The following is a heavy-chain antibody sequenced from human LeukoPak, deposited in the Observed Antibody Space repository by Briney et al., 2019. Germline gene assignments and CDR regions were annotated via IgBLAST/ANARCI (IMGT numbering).Heavy chain of an antibody. J-gene: IGHJ4*02. Sequence: SETLSLTCAVYGGSFSGYYWSWIRQPPGKGLEWIGEINHSGSTNYNPSLKSRVTISVDTSKNQFSLKLSSVTAADTAVYYCARRRAVAASFDYWGRGTLVTVSS. CDR1: GGSFSGYY. D-gene: IGHD6-19*01. V-gene: IGHV4-34*01. CDR2: INHSGST. CDR3: ARRRAVAASFDY.